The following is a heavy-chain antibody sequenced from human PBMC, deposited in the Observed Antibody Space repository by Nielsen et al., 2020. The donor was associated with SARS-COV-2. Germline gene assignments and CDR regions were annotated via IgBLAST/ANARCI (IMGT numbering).Heavy chain of an antibody. D-gene: IGHD3-16*02. Sequence: WVRQAPGQGLEWMGGIIPIFGTANYAQKFQGRVTITADESTSTAYMELRSLRSDDTAVYYCARDENYDYVWGSYCYRIPFDYWGQGTLVTVSS. J-gene: IGHJ4*02. V-gene: IGHV1-69*01. CDR2: IIPIFGTA. CDR3: ARDENYDYVWGSYCYRIPFDY.